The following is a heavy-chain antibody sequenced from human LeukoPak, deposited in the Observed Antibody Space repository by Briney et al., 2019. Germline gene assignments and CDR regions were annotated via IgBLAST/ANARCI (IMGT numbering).Heavy chain of an antibody. V-gene: IGHV1-8*01. CDR2: MNPNSGNT. CDR3: ARSKSRTRKYSSSSCTPNFDY. CDR1: GYTFTSYD. J-gene: IGHJ4*02. Sequence: ASVKVSCKASGYTFTSYDINWVRQATGQGLEWMGWMNPNSGNTGYAQKFQGRVTMTRNTSISTAYMELSSLRSEDTAVYYCARSKSRTRKYSSSSCTPNFDYWGQGTLVTVSS. D-gene: IGHD6-6*01.